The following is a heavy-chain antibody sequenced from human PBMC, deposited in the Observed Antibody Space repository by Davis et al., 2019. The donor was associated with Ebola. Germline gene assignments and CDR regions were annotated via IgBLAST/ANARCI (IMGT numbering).Heavy chain of an antibody. CDR2: INPNSGGT. J-gene: IGHJ6*02. V-gene: IGHV1-2*04. CDR3: AREKKLGSGMDV. D-gene: IGHD6-13*01. CDR1: RYTFTGYY. Sequence: ASSVKVSCKASRYTFTGYYMHWVRQAPGQGLEWMGWINPNSGGTNYAQKFQGWVTMTRDTSISTAYMELSRLRSDDTAVYYCAREKKLGSGMDVWGQGTTVTVSS.